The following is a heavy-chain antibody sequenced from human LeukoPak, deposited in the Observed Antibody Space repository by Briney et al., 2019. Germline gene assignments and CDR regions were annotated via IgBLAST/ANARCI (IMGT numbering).Heavy chain of an antibody. Sequence: GGSLRLSCAASGFTFSSYSMNWVRQAPGKGLEWVSSISSSSSYIYYADSVKGRFTISRDNAKNSLYLQMNSLRAEDTAVYYCARAHDYKAGSTGGPDYWGQGTLVTVSS. J-gene: IGHJ4*02. CDR2: ISSSSSYI. D-gene: IGHD4-11*01. V-gene: IGHV3-21*01. CDR3: ARAHDYKAGSTGGPDY. CDR1: GFTFSSYS.